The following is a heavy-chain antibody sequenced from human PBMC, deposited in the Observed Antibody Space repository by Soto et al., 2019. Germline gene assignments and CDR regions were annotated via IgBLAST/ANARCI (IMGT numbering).Heavy chain of an antibody. Sequence: SETLSLTCTVSGGSISSYYWGWIRQPPGKGLEWIGSIYYSGSTYYNPSLKSRVTISVDTSKNQFSLKLSSVTAADTAVYYCARLLGGSGYYYYFDYWGQGTLVTVSS. CDR1: GGSISSYY. CDR3: ARLLGGSGYYYYFDY. D-gene: IGHD3-22*01. CDR2: IYYSGST. J-gene: IGHJ4*02. V-gene: IGHV4-39*01.